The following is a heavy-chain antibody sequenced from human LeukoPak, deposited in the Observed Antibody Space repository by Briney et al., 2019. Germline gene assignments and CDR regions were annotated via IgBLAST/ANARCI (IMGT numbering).Heavy chain of an antibody. CDR1: GGSISSGDYY. CDR3: ARVSRDFEPENAFDI. D-gene: IGHD1-14*01. J-gene: IGHJ3*02. V-gene: IGHV4-30-4*08. Sequence: SETLSLTCTVSGGSISSGDYYWSWIRQPPGKGLEWFGYIYYSGSTYYNPSLKSRVTISVDTSKNQFSLKLSSVTAADTAVYYCARVSRDFEPENAFDIWGQGTMVTVSS. CDR2: IYYSGST.